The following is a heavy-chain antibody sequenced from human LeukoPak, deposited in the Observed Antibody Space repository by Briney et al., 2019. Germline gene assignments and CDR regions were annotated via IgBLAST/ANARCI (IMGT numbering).Heavy chain of an antibody. CDR1: GFTFSNFG. Sequence: GGSLRLSCAASGFTFSNFGMHWVRQTPGKGLEWVAFIRFDGTSEFYADSVKARFTISRDNSKNTLYLQMNSLRAEDTAVYYCAKGMFVVGTTFFYFDYWGQGTLVTVSS. D-gene: IGHD6-19*01. CDR2: IRFDGTSE. J-gene: IGHJ4*02. CDR3: AKGMFVVGTTFFYFDY. V-gene: IGHV3-30*02.